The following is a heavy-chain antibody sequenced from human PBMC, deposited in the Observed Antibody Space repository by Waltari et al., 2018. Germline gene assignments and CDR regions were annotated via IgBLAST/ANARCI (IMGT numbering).Heavy chain of an antibody. V-gene: IGHV1-69*01. D-gene: IGHD2-2*02. CDR2: IIPIFGTA. J-gene: IGHJ4*02. Sequence: VRQAPGQGLEWMGGIIPIFGTANYAQKFQGRVTITADESTSTAYMELSSLRSEDTAVYYCAIGRIGYCSSTSCYTMNYWGQGTLVTVSS. CDR3: AIGRIGYCSSTSCYTMNY.